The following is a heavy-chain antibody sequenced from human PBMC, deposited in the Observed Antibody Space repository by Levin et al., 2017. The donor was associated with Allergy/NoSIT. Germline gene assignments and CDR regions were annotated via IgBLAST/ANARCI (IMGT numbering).Heavy chain of an antibody. CDR1: GFTVSSNY. Sequence: GGSLRLSCAASGFTVSSNYMSWVRQAPGKGLEWVSVIYSGGSTYYADSVKGRFTISRDNSKNTLYLQMNSLRAEDTAVYYCARADSSSWYTDYYYYGMDVWGQGTTVTVSS. V-gene: IGHV3-53*01. J-gene: IGHJ6*02. CDR3: ARADSSSWYTDYYYYGMDV. CDR2: IYSGGST. D-gene: IGHD6-13*01.